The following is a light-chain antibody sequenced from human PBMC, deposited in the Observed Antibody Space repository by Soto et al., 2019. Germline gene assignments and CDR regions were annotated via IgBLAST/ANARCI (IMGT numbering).Light chain of an antibody. CDR2: EVN. CDR3: SSYGGYNNVV. CDR1: SSDVGGYNY. V-gene: IGLV2-8*01. Sequence: QSVLAQPPSASGSPGQSVTISCTGTSSDVGGYNYVSWLQQHPGKAPKLIIHEVNQRPSGVPDRLSGSRSGNTASLTVSGLQAEDEGTYYCSSYGGYNNVVFGTGTKVTVL. J-gene: IGLJ1*01.